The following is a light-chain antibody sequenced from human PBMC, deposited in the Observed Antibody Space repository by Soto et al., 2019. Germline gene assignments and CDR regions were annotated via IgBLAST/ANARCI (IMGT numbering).Light chain of an antibody. CDR1: QAIRNE. V-gene: IGKV1-6*01. J-gene: IGKJ1*01. CDR2: AAS. Sequence: AIQMTQSPPSLSAFVGDRITITCRASQAIRNELGWYQQKPGKAPKLLIYAASNLQSGVPSRFSGSGSGTDFTLTISSLQPEDFATYYCLQDYSYPRTFGQGTKVEIK. CDR3: LQDYSYPRT.